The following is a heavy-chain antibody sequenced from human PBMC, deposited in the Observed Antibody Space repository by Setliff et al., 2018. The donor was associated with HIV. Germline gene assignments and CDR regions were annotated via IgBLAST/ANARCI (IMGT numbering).Heavy chain of an antibody. Sequence: ASVKVSCKTSDYTFTNYGIYWVRQAPGQGLEWMGWISNYNGNTNYAQKFHGRVTMTTDTSTNTAYMDLRSLRSDDTAVYYCAKCSEMLGTPATSSGYYCGWFDPWGQGTLVTVSS. CDR1: DYTFTNYG. D-gene: IGHD3-22*01. CDR3: AKCSEMLGTPATSSGYYCGWFDP. V-gene: IGHV1-18*01. J-gene: IGHJ5*02. CDR2: ISNYNGNT.